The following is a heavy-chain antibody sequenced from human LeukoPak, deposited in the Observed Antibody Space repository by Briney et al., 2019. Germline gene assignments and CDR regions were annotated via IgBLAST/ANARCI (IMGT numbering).Heavy chain of an antibody. CDR1: GFTFSSYS. CDR3: GSSGLLAFDT. Sequence: GGSLRLSCAASGFTFSSYSMKWGLQDAGGGVEGVSSISSSGSYIYYADSVKGRFTISRDNAKNSLYLQMNSLRAEDTAVYYCGSSGLLAFDTWG. CDR2: ISSSGSYI. D-gene: IGHD2-21*01. V-gene: IGHV3-21*01. J-gene: IGHJ3*02.